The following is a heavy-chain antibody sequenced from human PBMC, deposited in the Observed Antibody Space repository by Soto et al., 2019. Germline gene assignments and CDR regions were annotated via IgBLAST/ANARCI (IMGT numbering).Heavy chain of an antibody. CDR3: ARPGIAAAGNYC. D-gene: IGHD6-13*01. CDR2: ISGSGGST. J-gene: IGHJ4*02. CDR1: GFTFSSYA. V-gene: IGHV3-23*01. Sequence: TGGSLRLSCAASGFTFSSYAMSWVRQAPGKGLEWVSAISGSGGSTYYADSVKGRFTISRDNSKNTLYLQMNSLRAEDTAVYYCARPGIAAAGNYCWGQGTLVTVSS.